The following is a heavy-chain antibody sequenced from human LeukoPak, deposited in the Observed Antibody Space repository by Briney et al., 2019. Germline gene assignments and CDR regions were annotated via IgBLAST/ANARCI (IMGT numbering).Heavy chain of an antibody. D-gene: IGHD3-22*01. CDR1: GFTVSSNY. Sequence: GGSLRLSCAASGFTVSSNYMSWVRQAPGKGLEWASVIYSGGSTYYADSVKGRFTISRDNSKNTLYLQMNSLRAEDTAVYYCARVAYYYDSSGYYFDAFDIWGQGTMVPSLQ. J-gene: IGHJ3*02. CDR2: IYSGGST. CDR3: ARVAYYYDSSGYYFDAFDI. V-gene: IGHV3-66*01.